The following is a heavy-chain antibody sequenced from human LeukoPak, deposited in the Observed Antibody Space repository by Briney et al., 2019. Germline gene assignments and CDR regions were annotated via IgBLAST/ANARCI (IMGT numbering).Heavy chain of an antibody. V-gene: IGHV4-34*01. D-gene: IGHD1-26*01. J-gene: IGHJ3*01. CDR1: GGSFSGYY. Sequence: PSETLSLTCAVYGGSFSGYYWNWIRQPPGKGLEWIGGINHSGSSNYNPSLKSRITISADTSKNQFSLNLSSVTAADTAVYYCARASIVGAKRTRSGTFDLWGQGTMVTVSS. CDR2: INHSGSS. CDR3: ARASIVGAKRTRSGTFDL.